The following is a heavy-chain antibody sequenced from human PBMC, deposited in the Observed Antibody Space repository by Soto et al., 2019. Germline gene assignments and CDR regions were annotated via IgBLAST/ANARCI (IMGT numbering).Heavy chain of an antibody. V-gene: IGHV3-15*01. D-gene: IGHD3-3*01. CDR1: GFTFSNAW. Sequence: PGGSLRLSCAASGFTFSNAWMSWVRQAPGKGLEWVGRIKSKTDGGTTDYAAPVKGGFTISRDDSKNTLYLQMNSLKTEDTAVYYCTTDPNVVFGVVMDYYYYYMDVWGKGTTVTVSS. J-gene: IGHJ6*03. CDR2: IKSKTDGGTT. CDR3: TTDPNVVFGVVMDYYYYYMDV.